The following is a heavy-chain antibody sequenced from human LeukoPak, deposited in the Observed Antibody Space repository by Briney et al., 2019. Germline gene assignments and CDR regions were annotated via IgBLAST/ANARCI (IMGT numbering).Heavy chain of an antibody. Sequence: EASVKVSCKASGYTFTSYGISWVRQAPGQGLEGMGWISAYNSNTNYAQKLQGRVTMTTHTSTSTAYMELRSLRSDDTAVYYCARDRFYYGSESYYHFDYWGQGTLVTVSS. D-gene: IGHD3-10*01. CDR3: ARDRFYYGSESYYHFDY. CDR2: ISAYNSNT. CDR1: GYTFTSYG. J-gene: IGHJ4*02. V-gene: IGHV1-18*01.